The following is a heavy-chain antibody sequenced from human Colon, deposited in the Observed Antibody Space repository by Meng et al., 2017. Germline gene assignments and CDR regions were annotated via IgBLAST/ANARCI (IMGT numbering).Heavy chain of an antibody. D-gene: IGHD2-21*02. CDR1: GDLLSSYP. CDR2: IYTSGNT. Sequence: QVQLKESGPGLVKPSQTLSLTCTFSGDLLSSYPYNWIRQPAGKGLEWIGRIYTSGNTYYNPSLRPRVSMSIDTSKKQFSLNLSSMTAADTAVYYCARESSVLTANSGPCFDPWGQGTLVTVSS. CDR3: ARESSVLTANSGPCFDP. J-gene: IGHJ5*02. V-gene: IGHV4-4*07.